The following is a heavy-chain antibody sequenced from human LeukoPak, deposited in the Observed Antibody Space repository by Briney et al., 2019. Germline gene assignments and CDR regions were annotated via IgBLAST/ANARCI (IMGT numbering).Heavy chain of an antibody. D-gene: IGHD3-10*01. CDR3: ARENLSSGNEFDY. CDR2: ISYDGSNK. CDR1: GFTFSSYA. Sequence: GGSLRLSCAASGFTFSSYAMHWVRQAPGKGLEWVAVISYDGSNKYYADSVKGRLTISRDNSKNTLYLQMNSLRAEDTAVYYCARENLSSGNEFDYWGQGTLVTVSS. V-gene: IGHV3-30*01. J-gene: IGHJ4*02.